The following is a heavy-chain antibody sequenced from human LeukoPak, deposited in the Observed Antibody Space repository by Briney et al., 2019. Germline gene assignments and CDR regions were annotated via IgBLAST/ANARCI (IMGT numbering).Heavy chain of an antibody. V-gene: IGHV3-7*01. CDR2: IKQDGSER. CDR3: ARGLLANWFDP. Sequence: GGSLRLSCAASGFTFSSYAMSWVRQAPGKGLEWVANIKQDGSERYYVDSVKGRFTISRDNAKNSLYVQMNSLRDEDTGVYYCARGLLANWFDPWGQGTLVTVSS. CDR1: GFTFSSYA. J-gene: IGHJ5*02. D-gene: IGHD2-15*01.